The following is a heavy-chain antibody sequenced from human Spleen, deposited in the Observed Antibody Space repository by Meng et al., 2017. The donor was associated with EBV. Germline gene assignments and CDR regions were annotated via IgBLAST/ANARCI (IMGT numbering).Heavy chain of an antibody. V-gene: IGHV3-11*01. D-gene: IGHD6-19*01. CDR1: GFTFSDYY. CDR3: ARDLTTVAGGFDS. Sequence: VQRVESGGGLVKPGGSLRLSCTASGFTFSDYYMSWIRQAPGKGLEWISYISSSGPTKFYADSVKGRFTISRDNTENSVYLQMNSLRAEDTAVYYCARDLTTVAGGFDSWGQGTLVTVSS. CDR2: ISSSGPTK. J-gene: IGHJ4*02.